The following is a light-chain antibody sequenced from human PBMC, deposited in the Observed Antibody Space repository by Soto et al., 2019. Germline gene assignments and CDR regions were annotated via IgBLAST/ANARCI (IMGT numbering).Light chain of an antibody. J-gene: IGKJ1*01. CDR2: GAS. CDR3: QQYNNWPPWT. CDR1: QSVSSN. Sequence: EIVMTQSPATLSVSPGERATLSCRASQSVSSNLAWYQQKPGQAPRLLIYGASTRATGIPARFSGSGSGTEFTLTISSLQSEDCAVYYCQQYNNWPPWTFGQGTKVEIQ. V-gene: IGKV3-15*01.